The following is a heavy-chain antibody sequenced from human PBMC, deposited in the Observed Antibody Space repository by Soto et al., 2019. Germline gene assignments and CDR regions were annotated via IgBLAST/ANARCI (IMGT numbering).Heavy chain of an antibody. CDR2: IYYSGST. Sequence: SETLSLTCTVSGGSISSYYWSWIRQPPGKGLEWIGYIYYSGSTNYNPSLKSRVTISVDTSKNQFSLKLSSVTAADTAVYYCARDYGDYEGAFDIWGQGTMVTVSS. CDR1: GGSISSYY. D-gene: IGHD4-17*01. J-gene: IGHJ3*02. V-gene: IGHV4-59*01. CDR3: ARDYGDYEGAFDI.